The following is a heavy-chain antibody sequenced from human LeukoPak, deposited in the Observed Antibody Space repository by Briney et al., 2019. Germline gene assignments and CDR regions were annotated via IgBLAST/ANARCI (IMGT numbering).Heavy chain of an antibody. D-gene: IGHD4/OR15-4a*01. CDR2: MYSVGTT. J-gene: IGHJ4*02. V-gene: IGHV3-66*04. CDR3: ARRAGAYSHPYDY. Sequence: GGSLRLSCAASDFSVGDNYMTWVRQAPGKGLQWVSLMYSVGTTFYADSVKGRFTMSRDSSKNTLYLQMNSLRAEDTAVYYCARRAGAYSHPYDYWGQGTLVTVSS. CDR1: DFSVGDNY.